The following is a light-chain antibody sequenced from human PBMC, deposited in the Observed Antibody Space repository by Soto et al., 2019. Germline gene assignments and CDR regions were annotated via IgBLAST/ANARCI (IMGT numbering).Light chain of an antibody. CDR2: AVS. CDR1: SSDIGSYEH. J-gene: IGLJ1*01. Sequence: QSVLTQPASVSGSPGQSITISCSGTSSDIGSYEHVAWYQQFIGKSPKLIIYAVSDRPSGVPDRFSGSKSGISASLTISGLQTEDEGEYYCISYADRQSYLSGTGTKVTVL. V-gene: IGLV2-14*03. CDR3: ISYADRQSYL.